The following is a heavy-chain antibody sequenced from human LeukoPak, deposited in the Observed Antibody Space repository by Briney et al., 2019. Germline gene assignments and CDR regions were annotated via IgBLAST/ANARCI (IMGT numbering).Heavy chain of an antibody. V-gene: IGHV3-53*01. CDR2: IFSGGST. CDR1: GFTVSSNY. J-gene: IGHJ3*02. Sequence: GGSLRLSCAASGFTVSSNYMSWVRQAPGKGLEWVAVIFSGGSTYYADSVKGRFTISRENAKTSLYLQMNSLRAGDTAVYYCARRYSGSYYADDAFDIWGQGTMVTVSS. CDR3: ARRYSGSYYADDAFDI. D-gene: IGHD1-26*01.